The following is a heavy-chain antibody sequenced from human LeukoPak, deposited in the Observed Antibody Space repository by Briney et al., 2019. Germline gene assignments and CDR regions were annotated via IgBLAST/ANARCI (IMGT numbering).Heavy chain of an antibody. CDR3: ARLRGYYFDY. Sequence: SETLSLTCTVSGGSSSSSSYYWGRIRQPLGEGLEWIGNVYYSGSTYYNPSLKSRVTISVDTSKNQLSLKLSSVTAADTALYYCARLRGYYFDYWGQGILVTVSS. J-gene: IGHJ4*02. V-gene: IGHV4-39*01. CDR1: GGSSSSSSYY. CDR2: VYYSGST.